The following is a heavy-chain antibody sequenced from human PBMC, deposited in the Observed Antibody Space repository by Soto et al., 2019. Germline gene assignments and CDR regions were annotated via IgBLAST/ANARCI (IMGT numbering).Heavy chain of an antibody. J-gene: IGHJ5*02. CDR2: INGGAGDT. CDR3: ARSPSRMAAETQLDP. V-gene: IGHV1-3*01. CDR1: GYTFTSYA. D-gene: IGHD6-6*01. Sequence: QVQLVQSGAEVRKPGASVKISCKASGYTFTSYAIHWLRQAPGQRLEWMGWINGGAGDTRYSVNFQARVTFTRATAATMAFMDLSSLSSADTAIYYCARSPSRMAAETQLDPWGQGTLVTVSS.